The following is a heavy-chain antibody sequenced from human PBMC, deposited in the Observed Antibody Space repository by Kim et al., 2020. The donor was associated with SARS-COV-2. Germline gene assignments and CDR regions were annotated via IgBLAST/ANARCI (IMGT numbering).Heavy chain of an antibody. CDR3: ARERWFGESHYLDF. D-gene: IGHD3-10*01. V-gene: IGHV4-59*01. Sequence: YNPSLKSRVTISVDTSKNQFSLSLSSVTAADTAFYYCARERWFGESHYLDFWGQGTVVSVSS. J-gene: IGHJ4*02.